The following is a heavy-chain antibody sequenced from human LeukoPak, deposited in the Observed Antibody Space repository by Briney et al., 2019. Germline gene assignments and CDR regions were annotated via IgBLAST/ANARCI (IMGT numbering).Heavy chain of an antibody. Sequence: PGGSLRLSCAASGFTFTDAWMSWVRQAPGKGLEWVGRIKSKNNGETKDYTAPVKGRFTISRDDSQNTLYLQMNGLKTEDTAVYYCTTDRGDYGDYLSLWGQGILVTVSS. D-gene: IGHD4-17*01. CDR1: GFTFTDAW. V-gene: IGHV3-15*01. CDR3: TTDRGDYGDYLSL. CDR2: IKSKNNGETK. J-gene: IGHJ4*02.